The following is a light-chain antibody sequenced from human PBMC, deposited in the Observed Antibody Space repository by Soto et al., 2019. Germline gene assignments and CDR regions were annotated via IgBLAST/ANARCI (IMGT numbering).Light chain of an antibody. Sequence: DIQMTQSPSSLSPSVGDRVTITYQASQDISNYLNWYQHKPGKAPKLLIYMASSLESGVPSRFSGSGSGTEFTLTISSLQHDDFATYYCQQYNSYSRTFGQGTKVDIK. CDR3: QQYNSYSRT. CDR2: MAS. CDR1: QDISNY. J-gene: IGKJ1*01. V-gene: IGKV1-5*03.